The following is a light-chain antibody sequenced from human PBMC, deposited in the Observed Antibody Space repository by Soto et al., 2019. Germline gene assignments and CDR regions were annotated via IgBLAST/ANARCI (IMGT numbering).Light chain of an antibody. J-gene: IGKJ5*01. CDR1: QSVAANY. CDR2: GAS. V-gene: IGKV3-20*01. Sequence: EIVLTQSPGTLSLSPGERATLSCRASQSVAANYLAWYQQKPGQAPRLLIYGASSRATGIPDRLSGSGSGTDFTLTISSLEPEDFAVYYCQQYGNSPITFGQGTRLEIK. CDR3: QQYGNSPIT.